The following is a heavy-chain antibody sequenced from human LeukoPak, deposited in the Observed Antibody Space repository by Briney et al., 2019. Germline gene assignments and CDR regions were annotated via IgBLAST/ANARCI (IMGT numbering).Heavy chain of an antibody. CDR2: ISSSGRTI. Sequence: GGSLRLSCAASGFSFSNYEINWVRQAPGKGLEWVSYISSSGRTIYYADSVKGRFTISRDNSKNTLYLQMNSLRAEDTAVYYCARDLAVAGSGYYFDYWGQGTLVTVSS. V-gene: IGHV3-48*03. J-gene: IGHJ4*02. D-gene: IGHD6-19*01. CDR1: GFSFSNYE. CDR3: ARDLAVAGSGYYFDY.